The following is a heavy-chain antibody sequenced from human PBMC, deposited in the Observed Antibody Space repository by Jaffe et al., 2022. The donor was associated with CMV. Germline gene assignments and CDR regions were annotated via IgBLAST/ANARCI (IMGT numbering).Heavy chain of an antibody. V-gene: IGHV4-39*01. J-gene: IGHJ4*02. Sequence: QLQLQESGPGLVKPSETLSLTCTVSGGSISSSSYYWGWIRQPPGKGLEWIGSIYYSGSTYYNPSLKSRVTISVDTSKNQFSLKLSSVTAADTAVYYCARHSPDNGDYDFAFDYWGQGTLVTVSS. CDR1: GGSISSSSYY. D-gene: IGHD4-17*01. CDR2: IYYSGST. CDR3: ARHSPDNGDYDFAFDY.